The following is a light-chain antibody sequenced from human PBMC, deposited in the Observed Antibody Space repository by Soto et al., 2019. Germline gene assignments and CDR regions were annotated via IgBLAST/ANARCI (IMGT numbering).Light chain of an antibody. Sequence: EIMMTQSPGTLSVSPGEGATLSCTASQSVNLNLAWYQQKPGQPPRLLLYGASTRATGIPVRFRGSGSGTEFTLTHGRLQSEASADYYCHQYNSWPRGTFGHGTKVDIK. CDR1: QSVNLN. CDR3: HQYNSWPRGT. CDR2: GAS. J-gene: IGKJ3*01. V-gene: IGKV3-15*01.